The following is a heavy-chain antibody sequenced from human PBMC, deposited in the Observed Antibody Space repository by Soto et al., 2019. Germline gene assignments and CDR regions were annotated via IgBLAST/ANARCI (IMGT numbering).Heavy chain of an antibody. CDR3: ARAYQLTYYFDD. V-gene: IGHV3-30*14. D-gene: IGHD3-9*01. Sequence: GGSLRLSCAGSGVTFRGYAMHWVRQTPGKGLEWVTVISDDGSKTYYADSVKGRFSVSRDDSTNMVFLQMSSLRSEDTAVYHCARAYQLTYYFDDWGPGTPVTV. J-gene: IGHJ4*02. CDR2: ISDDGSKT. CDR1: GVTFRGYA.